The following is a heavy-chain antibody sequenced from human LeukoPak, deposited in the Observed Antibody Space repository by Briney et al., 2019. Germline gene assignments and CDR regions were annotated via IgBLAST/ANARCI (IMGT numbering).Heavy chain of an antibody. Sequence: GSLTLSCAASGFTFSNYWMSWVRQAPGKGLEWVANIKQDGSEKYYVDSVKGRFTISRDNAKNSLYVQMNSLRAEDTAVYYCARLRGLYSDTNRYQTALDCWGQGTLVTVSS. CDR3: ARLRGLYSDTNRYQTALDC. CDR2: IKQDGSEK. V-gene: IGHV3-7*01. J-gene: IGHJ4*02. CDR1: GFTFSNYW. D-gene: IGHD1-26*01.